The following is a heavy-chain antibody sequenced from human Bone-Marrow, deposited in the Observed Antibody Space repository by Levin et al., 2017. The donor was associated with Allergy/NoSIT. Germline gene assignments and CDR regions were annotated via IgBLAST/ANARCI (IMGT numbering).Heavy chain of an antibody. J-gene: IGHJ5*02. Sequence: GSLRLSCAVYGGSFSGHFWTWIRQPPGKGLEWIGEVNHSGSTSYNPSLKSRVTISVDTSKNQFSLKLTSVTAADSAVYYCAKGPVGYNNNWFRTFNRWFDPWGQGTLVTVSS. CDR2: VNHSGST. CDR3: AKGPVGYNNNWFRTFNRWFDP. D-gene: IGHD1-1*01. CDR1: GGSFSGHF. V-gene: IGHV4-34*01.